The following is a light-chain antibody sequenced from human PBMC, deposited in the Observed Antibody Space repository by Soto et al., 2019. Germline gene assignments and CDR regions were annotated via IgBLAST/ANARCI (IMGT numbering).Light chain of an antibody. CDR1: QSLVHRDGNTY. Sequence: DVVVTQSPLSLPVTLGQAASISCRSSQSLVHRDGNTYLSWFRQRPGQSPRRLIYKVSNREAGVPDRFSGSGSGTDFTLKISSVEAEDVGLYYCLQGSHWPPITFVQGTRLEIK. CDR2: KVS. J-gene: IGKJ5*01. V-gene: IGKV2-30*02. CDR3: LQGSHWPPIT.